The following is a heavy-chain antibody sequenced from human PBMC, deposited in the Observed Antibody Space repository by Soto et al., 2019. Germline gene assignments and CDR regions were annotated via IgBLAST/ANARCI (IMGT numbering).Heavy chain of an antibody. Sequence: ASVKVSCKASGGTFSSYTISWVRQAPGQGLEWMGRIIPILGIANYAQKFQGRVTITADKSTSTAYMELSSLRSEDTAVYYCAGQRSGSYYTYYYYGMDVWGQGTTVTVS. CDR3: AGQRSGSYYTYYYYGMDV. J-gene: IGHJ6*02. D-gene: IGHD3-10*01. V-gene: IGHV1-69*02. CDR2: IIPILGIA. CDR1: GGTFSSYT.